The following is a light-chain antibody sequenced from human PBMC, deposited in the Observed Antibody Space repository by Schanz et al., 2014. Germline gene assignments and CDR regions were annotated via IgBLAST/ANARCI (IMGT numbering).Light chain of an antibody. Sequence: SYELTQPPSVSVSPGQTASITCSGDTLGDKYAYWYQQKPGQSPVLVLFQDSKRPSGIPERFSGSNSGNTATLTISGTPAMDEADYYCQAWDSSTVVFGGGTKLTVL. V-gene: IGLV3-1*01. CDR1: TLGDKY. CDR2: QDS. CDR3: QAWDSSTVV. J-gene: IGLJ2*01.